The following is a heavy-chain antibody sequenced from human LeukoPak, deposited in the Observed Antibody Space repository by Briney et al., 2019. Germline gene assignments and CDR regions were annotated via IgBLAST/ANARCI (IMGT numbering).Heavy chain of an antibody. J-gene: IGHJ4*02. CDR2: IYYSGST. Sequence: SETLSLTCTVSGGSISGSSYYWSWIRQPPGKGLEWIGYIYYSGSTNYNPSLKSRVTISVDTSKNQFSLKLSSVTAADTAVYYCARGTYDSSGYYPLGYWGQGTLVTVSS. V-gene: IGHV4-61*01. CDR3: ARGTYDSSGYYPLGY. CDR1: GGSISGSSYY. D-gene: IGHD3-22*01.